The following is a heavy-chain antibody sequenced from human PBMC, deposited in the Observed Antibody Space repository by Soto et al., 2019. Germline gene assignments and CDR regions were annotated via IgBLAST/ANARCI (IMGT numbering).Heavy chain of an antibody. CDR3: AKDPRTYGSGSYPCWFDP. CDR1: GCTFSSYG. CDR2: ISYDGSNK. V-gene: IGHV3-30*18. Sequence: GGSLRLSGAAAGCTFSSYGMHWVRQAPGKGLEWVAVISYDGSNKYYADSVKGRFTISRDNSKNTLYLQMNSLRAEDTAVYYCAKDPRTYGSGSYPCWFDPWGQGTLVTVS. D-gene: IGHD3-10*01. J-gene: IGHJ5*02.